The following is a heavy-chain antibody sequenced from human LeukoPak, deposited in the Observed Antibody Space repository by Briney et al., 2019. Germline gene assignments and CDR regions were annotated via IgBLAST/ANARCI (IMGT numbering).Heavy chain of an antibody. CDR3: ARRRAIAGIDY. CDR2: ISHSSSDI. CDR1: GFTFSSYN. J-gene: IGHJ4*02. Sequence: PGGSLRLSCAASGFTFSSYNMNWVRQAPGHGPESVSSISHSSSDIYYADSVKGRFTISRDNAKNPLYLRMNSMRAEDMAVYYCARRRAIAGIDYWGQGTLVTVSS. V-gene: IGHV3-21*01. D-gene: IGHD6-13*01.